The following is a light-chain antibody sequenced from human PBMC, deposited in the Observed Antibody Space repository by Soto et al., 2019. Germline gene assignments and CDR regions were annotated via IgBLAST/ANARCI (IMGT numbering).Light chain of an antibody. V-gene: IGKV1-5*03. J-gene: IGKJ1*01. CDR2: KAS. Sequence: DIQMTQSPSTLSASVGDRVTITCRASQSISSWLAWYQQKPGKAPKLLIYKASSLESGVPSRFSGSGSGTEFTLTISSLQPDDFATYYCQQYNSRLSFSQGTKVELK. CDR3: QQYNSRLS. CDR1: QSISSW.